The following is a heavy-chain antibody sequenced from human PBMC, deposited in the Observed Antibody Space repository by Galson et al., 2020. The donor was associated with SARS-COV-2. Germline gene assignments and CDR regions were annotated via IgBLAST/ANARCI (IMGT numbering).Heavy chain of an antibody. D-gene: IGHD3-22*01. CDR1: GFSYNTFS. CDR3: VGDPPNSGYALDI. V-gene: IGHV3-30*02. J-gene: IGHJ3*02. Sequence: GESLKIYCAPSGFSYNTFSMHWVPQAPAKGLEWVAFTRFDGNNKYYADSVKARFAISSDNSKNTLFLQMNSLRPEDTAVYYCVGDPPNSGYALDIWGQGTMVTVSA. CDR2: TRFDGNNK.